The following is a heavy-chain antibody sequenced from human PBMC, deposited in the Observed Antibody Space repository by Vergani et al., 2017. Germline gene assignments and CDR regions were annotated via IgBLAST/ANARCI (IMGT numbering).Heavy chain of an antibody. CDR1: GFTFSSYS. CDR3: AREGGYCSSTSCYGVYYYYYYYMDV. CDR2: ISSSSSYI. J-gene: IGHJ6*03. V-gene: IGHV3-21*01. D-gene: IGHD2-2*01. Sequence: VQLVESGGGLVKPGGSLRLSCAASGFTFSSYSMNWVRQAPGKGLEWVSSISSSSSYIYYADSVKGRFTISRDNAKNSLYLQMNSLRADDTAVYYCAREGGYCSSTSCYGVYYYYYYYMDVWGKGTTVTVSS.